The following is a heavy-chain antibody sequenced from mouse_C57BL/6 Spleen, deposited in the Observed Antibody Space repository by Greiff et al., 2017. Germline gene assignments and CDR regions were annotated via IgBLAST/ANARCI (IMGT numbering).Heavy chain of an antibody. V-gene: IGHV1-76*01. J-gene: IGHJ2*01. CDR2: IYPGSGNT. CDR3: ATYDGYYLDY. D-gene: IGHD2-3*01. Sequence: VQLQQSGAELVRPGASVKLSCKASGYTFTDYYINWVKQRPGQGLEWIARIYPGSGNTYYNEKFKGKATLTAEKSSSTAYMQLSSLTSEDSAVYFCATYDGYYLDYWGQGTTLTVSS. CDR1: GYTFTDYY.